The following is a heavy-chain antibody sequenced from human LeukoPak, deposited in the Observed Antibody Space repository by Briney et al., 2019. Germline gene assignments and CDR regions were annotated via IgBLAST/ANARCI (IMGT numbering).Heavy chain of an antibody. Sequence: GSLRLSCSASGFTFSSYAMSWVRQAPGKGLEWVSAISGSGGSTYYADSAKGRFTISRDNSKNTLYLQMNSLRAEDTAVYYCAKDHVCSGGSCYFDYWGQGTLVTVSS. D-gene: IGHD2-15*01. V-gene: IGHV3-23*01. CDR2: ISGSGGST. CDR3: AKDHVCSGGSCYFDY. CDR1: GFTFSSYA. J-gene: IGHJ4*02.